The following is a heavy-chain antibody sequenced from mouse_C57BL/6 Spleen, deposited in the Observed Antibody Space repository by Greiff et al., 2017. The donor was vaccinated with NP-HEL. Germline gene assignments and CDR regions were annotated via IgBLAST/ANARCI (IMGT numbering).Heavy chain of an antibody. V-gene: IGHV5-17*01. CDR1: GFTFSDYG. J-gene: IGHJ2*01. Sequence: LVESGGGLVKPGGSLKLSCAASGFTFSDYGMHWVRQAPEKGLEWVAYISSGSSTIYYADTVKGRFTISRDNAKNTLFLQMTSLRSEDTAMYYCARDGYDGVNYWGQSTTLTVSS. D-gene: IGHD2-2*01. CDR2: ISSGSSTI. CDR3: ARDGYDGVNY.